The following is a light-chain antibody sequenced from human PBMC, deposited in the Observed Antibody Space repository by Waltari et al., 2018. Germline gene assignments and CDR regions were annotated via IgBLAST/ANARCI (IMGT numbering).Light chain of an antibody. CDR1: SPHIVAGYD. Sequence: SGLPPPPSVSGAPGPRVTSSCPASSPHIVAGYDVPLYQLLPGTAPKLLIYGNSNRPSGVPDRFSGSKSGTSASLAITGLQAEDEAGYYCQSYDSSLSGSVFGGGTKLTVL. J-gene: IGLJ2*01. V-gene: IGLV1-40*01. CDR3: QSYDSSLSGSV. CDR2: GNS.